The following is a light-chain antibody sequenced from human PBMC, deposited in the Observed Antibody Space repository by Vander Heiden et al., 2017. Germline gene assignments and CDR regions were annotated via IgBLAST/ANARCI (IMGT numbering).Light chain of an antibody. J-gene: IGKJ1*01. V-gene: IGKV1-5*03. Sequence: IQMTQSPSTLSASVGDRVTITCRASQNSYTWLAWYQQKPGQAPKLLIYRASTLDSGVPSRFSGSGSGTEFTLTISSLQPDDFATYYCQQYNTFRTFGQGTKVDIK. CDR1: QNSYTW. CDR3: QQYNTFRT. CDR2: RAS.